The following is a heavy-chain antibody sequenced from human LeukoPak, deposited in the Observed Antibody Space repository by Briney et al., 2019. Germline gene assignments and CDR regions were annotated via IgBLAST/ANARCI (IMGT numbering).Heavy chain of an antibody. V-gene: IGHV3-21*01. J-gene: IGHJ4*02. CDR3: VRLRRNSDTSGFYYYYDF. D-gene: IGHD3-22*01. Sequence: PGGSLRLSCAASGYTFSSYSINWVRQAPGKGLEWLSSISVRSNYIYYADSVRGRFRISRDDARDSLYLQMNSLRAEDTAVYYCVRLRRNSDTSGFYYYYDFWGQGTLVTVSS. CDR1: GYTFSSYS. CDR2: ISVRSNYI.